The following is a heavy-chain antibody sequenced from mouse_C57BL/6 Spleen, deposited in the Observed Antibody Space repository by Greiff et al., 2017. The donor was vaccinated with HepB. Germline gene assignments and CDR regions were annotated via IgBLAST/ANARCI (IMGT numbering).Heavy chain of an antibody. J-gene: IGHJ3*01. CDR2: IDPEDGET. Sequence: VQLKESGAELVKPGASVKLSCTASGFNIKDYYMHWVKQRTEQGLEWIGRIDPEDGETKYAPKFQGKATITADTSSTTAYLQLRSLTSEDTAVYYCAPHYGSSSAWFAYWGQVTLVTVSA. CDR3: APHYGSSSAWFAY. D-gene: IGHD1-1*01. CDR1: GFNIKDYY. V-gene: IGHV14-2*01.